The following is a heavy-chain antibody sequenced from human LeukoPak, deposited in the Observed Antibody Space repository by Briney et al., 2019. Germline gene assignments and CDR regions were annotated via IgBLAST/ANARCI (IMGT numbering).Heavy chain of an antibody. CDR1: GGSISSYY. V-gene: IGHV4-59*08. Sequence: SETLSLTCTVPGGSISSYYWSWIRQPPGKGLEWIGYIYYSGSTNYNPSLKSRVTISVDTSKNQFSLKLSSVTAADTAVYYCARANVDIAGKAFDIWGRGTMVTVSS. CDR2: IYYSGST. CDR3: ARANVDIAGKAFDI. D-gene: IGHD5-12*01. J-gene: IGHJ3*02.